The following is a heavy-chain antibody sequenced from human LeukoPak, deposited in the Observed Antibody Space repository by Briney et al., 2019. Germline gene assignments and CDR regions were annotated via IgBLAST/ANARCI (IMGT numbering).Heavy chain of an antibody. J-gene: IGHJ4*02. CDR3: ATELDYTTYGYYFDY. CDR2: IGAGGTFT. CDR1: GFTFSSYS. D-gene: IGHD4-11*01. Sequence: GGSLRLSCAASGFTFSSYSMNWVRQAPGKGLEWVSGIGAGGTFTYYADSVKGRFTIFRDNSTNTRYLKMNSLRADDTAGYYCATELDYTTYGYYFDYWGQGTLVTVSS. V-gene: IGHV3-23*01.